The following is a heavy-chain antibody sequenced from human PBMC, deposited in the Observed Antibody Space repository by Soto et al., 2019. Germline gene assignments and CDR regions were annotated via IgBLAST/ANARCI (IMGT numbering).Heavy chain of an antibody. J-gene: IGHJ3*02. Sequence: ESLKISCKGSGYRFTSYWISWVRQMPGKGLERMGRIEPSDSYTNYSPSFQGHVTIPADKSISTAYLQWSSLKASDTAMYYCARQVGDYYDSSGHHDAFDIWGQGTMVTVSS. D-gene: IGHD3-22*01. CDR2: IEPSDSYT. V-gene: IGHV5-10-1*01. CDR3: ARQVGDYYDSSGHHDAFDI. CDR1: GYRFTSYW.